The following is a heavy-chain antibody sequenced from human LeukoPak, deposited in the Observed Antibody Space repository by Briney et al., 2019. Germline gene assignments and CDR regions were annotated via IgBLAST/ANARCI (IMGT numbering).Heavy chain of an antibody. Sequence: SGGSLRLSCAASGFTFSTHGMHWVRQAPGKGLEWVAFIRYDGINKYYADSVKGRFTISRDSFKNTLYLQMNSLRAEDTAVYYCAKDRGLNIVVVVAAYWGQGTLVSVSS. CDR3: AKDRGLNIVVVVAAY. CDR1: GFTFSTHG. V-gene: IGHV3-30*02. D-gene: IGHD2-15*01. J-gene: IGHJ4*02. CDR2: IRYDGINK.